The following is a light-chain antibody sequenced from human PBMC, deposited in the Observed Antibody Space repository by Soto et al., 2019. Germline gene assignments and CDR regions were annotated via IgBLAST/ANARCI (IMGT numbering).Light chain of an antibody. V-gene: IGLV2-14*01. Sequence: QSALTQPASVSGSPGQSITISCTGTSSDVGGYNYVSWYQHHPGKAPKLMIYEVSNRPSGVSYRFSGSKSGNTASLTISGLQAVDEADYYCNSYTGSGIVFGTGTKVTVL. CDR1: SSDVGGYNY. CDR2: EVS. J-gene: IGLJ1*01. CDR3: NSYTGSGIV.